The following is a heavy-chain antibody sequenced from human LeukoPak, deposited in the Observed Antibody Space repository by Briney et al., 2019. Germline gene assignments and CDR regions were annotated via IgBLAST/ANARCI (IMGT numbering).Heavy chain of an antibody. CDR3: ARDPGGDRRFHY. D-gene: IGHD2-21*01. CDR2: ISAYNGNT. CDR1: GYSFTNYG. J-gene: IGHJ4*02. Sequence: ASVKVSCKASGYSFTNYGITWVRQAPGQGPEWMGWISAYNGNTDSTQRFQGRVTMTTDTSTSTAYMELRSLRSDDTAMYYCARDPGGDRRFHYWGQGTLVTVSS. V-gene: IGHV1-18*01.